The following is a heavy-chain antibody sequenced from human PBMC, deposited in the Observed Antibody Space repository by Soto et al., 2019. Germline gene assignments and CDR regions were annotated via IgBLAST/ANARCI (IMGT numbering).Heavy chain of an antibody. Sequence: GGSLSLSCAASGFTFSSYWMHWVRQAPGKGLVWVSRIKGDGSDINYADSVKGRFTISRDNAKNTLYLQMNSLRAEDTALYYCARDESSETTMRGFDYWGQGTLVTVSS. D-gene: IGHD4-17*01. CDR3: ARDESSETTMRGFDY. J-gene: IGHJ4*02. V-gene: IGHV3-74*01. CDR2: IKGDGSDI. CDR1: GFTFSSYW.